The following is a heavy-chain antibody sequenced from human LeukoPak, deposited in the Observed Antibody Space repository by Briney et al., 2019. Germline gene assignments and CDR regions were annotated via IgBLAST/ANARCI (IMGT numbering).Heavy chain of an antibody. J-gene: IGHJ4*02. CDR1: GYTFTSNY. Sequence: ASVKVSCKASGYTFTSNYIHWVRQAPGQGLEWMGMIYPRDGSTSYAQKFQGRVTVTRDTSTSTVHMELSGLRSEDTAVYYCARDGGSSQTDSDYWGQGTLVTVSS. CDR2: IYPRDGST. V-gene: IGHV1-46*01. D-gene: IGHD3-16*01. CDR3: ARDGGSSQTDSDY.